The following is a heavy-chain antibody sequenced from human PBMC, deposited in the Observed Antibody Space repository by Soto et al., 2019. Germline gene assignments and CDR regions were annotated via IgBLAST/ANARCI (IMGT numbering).Heavy chain of an antibody. J-gene: IGHJ4*02. D-gene: IGHD4-17*01. CDR3: ARAYGDYVFDY. V-gene: IGHV4-59*01. CDR2: IYYSGST. Sequence: SETLSLTCTVSGGSISSYYLSWIRQPPGKGLEWIGYIYYSGSTNYNPSLKSRVTISVDTSKNQFSLKLSSVTAADTAVYYCARAYGDYVFDYWGQGTLVTVSS. CDR1: GGSISSYY.